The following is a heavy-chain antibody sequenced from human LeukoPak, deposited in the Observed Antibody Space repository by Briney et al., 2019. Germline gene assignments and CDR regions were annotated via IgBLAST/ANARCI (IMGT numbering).Heavy chain of an antibody. J-gene: IGHJ4*02. CDR1: VVSISDHR. V-gene: IGHV3-20*04. CDR3: ARDLISSWYSLAY. Sequence: SGGSLRLSCAPSVVSISDHRMSCVRQAPGKGLEWVAGINWDGEATAYAESVRGRFTISRDNAKKSLYLEMNGLRDEDTASSYCARDLISSWYSLAYWGQGTLVTVSS. D-gene: IGHD6-13*01. CDR2: INWDGEAT.